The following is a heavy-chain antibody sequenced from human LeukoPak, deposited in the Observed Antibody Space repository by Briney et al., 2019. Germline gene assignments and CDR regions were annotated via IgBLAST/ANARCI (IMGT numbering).Heavy chain of an antibody. V-gene: IGHV1-2*02. CDR2: INPNSGGT. J-gene: IGHJ4*02. Sequence: ASVKVSCKASGYTFTGYYMHWVRQAPGQGLERMGWINPNSGGTNYAQKFQGRVTMTRDTSISTAYMELSRLRSDDTAVYYCARDTNNGWNFDYWGRGTLVTVSS. CDR3: ARDTNNGWNFDY. D-gene: IGHD6-19*01. CDR1: GYTFTGYY.